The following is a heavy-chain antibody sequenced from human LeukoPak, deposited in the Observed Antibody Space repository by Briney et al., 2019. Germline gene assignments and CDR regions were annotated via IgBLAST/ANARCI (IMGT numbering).Heavy chain of an antibody. J-gene: IGHJ4*02. CDR1: GYTFTGYY. V-gene: IGHV1-2*02. CDR3: ARGSRGYSYGYGYYFDY. Sequence: GASVKVSCKASGYTFTGYYMHWVRQAPGQGLEWIGWINPNSGGTNYAQKFQGRVTMTRDTSISTAYMELSRLRSDDTAVYYCARGSRGYSYGYGYYFDYWGQGTLVTVSS. CDR2: INPNSGGT. D-gene: IGHD5-18*01.